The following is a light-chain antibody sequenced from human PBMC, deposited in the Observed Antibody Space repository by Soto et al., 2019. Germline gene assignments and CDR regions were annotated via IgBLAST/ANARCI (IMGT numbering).Light chain of an antibody. CDR1: QSASSRY. V-gene: IGKV3-20*01. CDR3: QQYGNSQYT. J-gene: IGKJ3*01. Sequence: EIVLTQSPGTLSLSPGERATLSCRASQSASSRYLTWYQQKPGQAPRLLIYDASSRATGIPDRFSGSGSGTDFTLTISRLEPEDFAVYYCQQYGNSQYTFGPGTKVDIK. CDR2: DAS.